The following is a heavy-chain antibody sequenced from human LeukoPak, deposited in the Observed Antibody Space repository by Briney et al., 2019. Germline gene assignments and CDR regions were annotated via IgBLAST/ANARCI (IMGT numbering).Heavy chain of an antibody. CDR1: GYTLINYG. Sequence: GASVKVSCKTSGYTLINYGLSWVRQAPGQGLEWMGWISSYNANTNYAQKLQGRITMTIDTSTSTAYMELRSLTSGDTAVYYCARDEPAYDSTGYYYYWGQGSLVIVSS. D-gene: IGHD3-22*01. V-gene: IGHV1-18*01. J-gene: IGHJ4*02. CDR2: ISSYNANT. CDR3: ARDEPAYDSTGYYYY.